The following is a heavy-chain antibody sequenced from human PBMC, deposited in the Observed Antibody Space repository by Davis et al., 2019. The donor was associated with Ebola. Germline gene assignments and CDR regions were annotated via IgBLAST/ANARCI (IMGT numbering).Heavy chain of an antibody. Sequence: AASVKVSCKASGYNFTEYAMNWVRQAPGQGLEWMGWINTNTGNPTYALGFTGRFVFSLDTSVSTAYLQISSLKAEDTAVYYCAREGEEMATPFDYWGQGTLVTVSS. D-gene: IGHD5-24*01. V-gene: IGHV7-4-1*02. J-gene: IGHJ4*02. CDR2: INTNTGNP. CDR1: GYNFTEYA. CDR3: AREGEEMATPFDY.